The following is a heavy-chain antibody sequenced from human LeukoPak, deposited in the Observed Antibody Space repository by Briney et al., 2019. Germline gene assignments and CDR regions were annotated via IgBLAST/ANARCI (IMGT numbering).Heavy chain of an antibody. V-gene: IGHV1-18*01. CDR1: GYTFTSYG. CDR3: ARVGYSSSEGYYFDY. Sequence: ASVKVSFKASGYTFTSYGISWVRQAPGQGLEWMGWISAYNGNTNYAQKLQGRVTVTTDTSTSTAYMELRSLRSDDTAVYYCARVGYSSSEGYYFDYWGQGTLVTVSS. D-gene: IGHD6-13*01. CDR2: ISAYNGNT. J-gene: IGHJ4*02.